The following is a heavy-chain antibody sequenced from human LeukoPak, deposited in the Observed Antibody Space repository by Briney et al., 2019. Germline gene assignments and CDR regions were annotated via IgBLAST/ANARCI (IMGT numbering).Heavy chain of an antibody. V-gene: IGHV3-7*05. D-gene: IGHD5-12*01. CDR1: GFTFSSYW. J-gene: IGHJ6*02. CDR3: GVAMDV. Sequence: GGSLRLSCAASGFTFSSYWMNWVRQDPGKGLEWVANIKQDGSEKYYVDSVKGRFTISRDNAKNSLYLQMSSLSAEDTAVYYCGVAMDVWGRGTTVTVSS. CDR2: IKQDGSEK.